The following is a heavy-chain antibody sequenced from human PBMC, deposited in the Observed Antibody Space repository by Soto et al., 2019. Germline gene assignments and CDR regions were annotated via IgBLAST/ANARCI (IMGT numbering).Heavy chain of an antibody. CDR1: GYTFTSYY. CDR3: ARQIYDSDTGPNFQYYFDS. CDR2: INPSGGTT. J-gene: IGHJ4*02. D-gene: IGHD3-22*01. V-gene: IGHV1-46*01. Sequence: ASVKVSCKASGYTFTSYYIHWVRQAPGQGLEWMGIINPSGGTTTYAQNFQGRVTMTRDTSTSTAYMELSSLRSEDTAVYYCARQIYDSDTGPNFQYYFDSWGQGTPVTVS.